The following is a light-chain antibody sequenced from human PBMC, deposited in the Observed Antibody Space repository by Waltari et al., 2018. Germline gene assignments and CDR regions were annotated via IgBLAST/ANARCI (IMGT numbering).Light chain of an antibody. CDR1: SSDVGGYNY. Sequence: QSALTQPASVSGSPGQSITISCTGTSSDVGGYNYVSWYQQPPGNAPNLMIYDVSNRPSGVSIRFAGSKSGNTASRTISGLQAEDEADYYCSSYTSSSTRVFGTGTKVTVL. V-gene: IGLV2-14*03. CDR2: DVS. J-gene: IGLJ1*01. CDR3: SSYTSSSTRV.